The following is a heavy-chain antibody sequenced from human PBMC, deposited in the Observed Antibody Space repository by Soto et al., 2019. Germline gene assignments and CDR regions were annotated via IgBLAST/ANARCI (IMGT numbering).Heavy chain of an antibody. CDR2: INHSGTI. Sequence: SETLSLTCAVYGGTFSGYYWTWIRQPPGKGLEWIGEINHSGTINFNPSLKSRLTISLDTSKKHFSLKLSSVTDADTAAYYCARADRTLVTSYSLDVWGQGTTVTVSS. CDR3: ARADRTLVTSYSLDV. D-gene: IGHD2-21*02. V-gene: IGHV4-34*01. CDR1: GGTFSGYY. J-gene: IGHJ6*02.